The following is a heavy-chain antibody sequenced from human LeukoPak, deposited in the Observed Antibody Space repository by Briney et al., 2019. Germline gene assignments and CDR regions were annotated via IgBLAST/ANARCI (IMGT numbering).Heavy chain of an antibody. V-gene: IGHV7-4-1*02. Sequence: ASVKVSCKASGYTFTGYAINWVRQAPGQGLEWMGWINTNTGSPTYAQGSTGRFAFSLDTSVSTAYLQISSLKAEDTAVYYCARYRAYSSSRYWGQGTLVTVSS. D-gene: IGHD6-13*01. CDR1: GYTFTGYA. CDR2: INTNTGSP. CDR3: ARYRAYSSSRY. J-gene: IGHJ4*02.